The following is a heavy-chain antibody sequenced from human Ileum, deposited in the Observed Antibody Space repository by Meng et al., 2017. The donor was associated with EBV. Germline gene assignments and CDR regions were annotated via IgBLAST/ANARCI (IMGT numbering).Heavy chain of an antibody. J-gene: IGHJ4*02. CDR3: ARRFAALGADFDY. CDR2: VYYSGDT. D-gene: IGHD4/OR15-4a*01. CDR1: GGSISSSYF. V-gene: IGHV4-39*02. Sequence: QVQLQESGPGLVKPSETLALTCTVSGGSISSSYFRGWSRQPPGKGLEWIGSVYYSGDTYYNPSLKSRVTISIDPSKNHITLNLNSVTDADTAVYYCARRFAALGADFDYWGQGALVTVSA.